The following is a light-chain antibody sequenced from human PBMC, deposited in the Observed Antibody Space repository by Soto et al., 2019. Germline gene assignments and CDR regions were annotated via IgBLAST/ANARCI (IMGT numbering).Light chain of an antibody. Sequence: QAVVTQPPSVSGAPGQRVTISCTGSSSNIGAGYDVHWYQQLPGTALKLLIYGNSNRPSGVPDRFSGSKSGTSSSLAITGLQAEDEADYYCQSYDSSLSGSDVFGTGTKVTVL. CDR1: SSNIGAGYD. CDR3: QSYDSSLSGSDV. V-gene: IGLV1-40*01. CDR2: GNS. J-gene: IGLJ1*01.